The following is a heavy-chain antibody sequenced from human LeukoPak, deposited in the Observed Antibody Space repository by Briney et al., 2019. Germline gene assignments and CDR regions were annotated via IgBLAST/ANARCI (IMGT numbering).Heavy chain of an antibody. D-gene: IGHD1-26*01. CDR3: ARERGSWDAFDI. Sequence: GGSLRLSCAASGFTFSSYSMNWVRQAPGKGLEWVSYISSSSSAIYYADSVKGRFTISRDNAKNSLYLQMNSPRAEDTAVYYCARERGSWDAFDIWGQGTMVTVSS. CDR2: ISSSSSAI. J-gene: IGHJ3*02. CDR1: GFTFSSYS. V-gene: IGHV3-48*01.